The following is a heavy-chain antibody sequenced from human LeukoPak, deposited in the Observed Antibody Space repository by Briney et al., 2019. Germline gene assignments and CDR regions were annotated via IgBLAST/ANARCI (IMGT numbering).Heavy chain of an antibody. CDR2: MNPNSGNT. CDR1: GYTFTSYG. J-gene: IGHJ4*02. D-gene: IGHD3-3*01. Sequence: ASVKVSCKASGYTFTSYGINWVRQATGQGLEWMGWMNPNSGNTGYAQKLQGRVTMTTDTSTSTAYMELRSLRSDDTAVYYCARMGGVVMSFDYWGQGTLVTVSS. V-gene: IGHV1-8*01. CDR3: ARMGGVVMSFDY.